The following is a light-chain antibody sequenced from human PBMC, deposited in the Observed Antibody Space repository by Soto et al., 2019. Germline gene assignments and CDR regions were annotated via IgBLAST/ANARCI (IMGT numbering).Light chain of an antibody. CDR2: GVS. J-gene: IGKJ4*01. Sequence: DIQMTQAPSSRSASVGDRVTITSRASQGISDYLAWFQQRPGEAPKSLIYGVSNLRSGGPSRFRGSASGTVFTLTISGLQPEDFATYYCHQYLHYPFTFGGGTKVEI. CDR3: HQYLHYPFT. V-gene: IGKV1-16*01. CDR1: QGISDY.